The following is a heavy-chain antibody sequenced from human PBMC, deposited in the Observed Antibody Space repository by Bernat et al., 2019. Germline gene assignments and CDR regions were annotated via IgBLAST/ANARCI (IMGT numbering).Heavy chain of an antibody. CDR2: IIPILGIA. J-gene: IGHJ4*02. CDR1: GGTFSSYT. Sequence: QVQLVQSGAEVKKLGPSVKVSCKASGGTFSSYTISWVRQAPGQGLEWMGRIIPILGIANYAQKFQGRVTITADKSTSTAYMELSSLRSEDTAVYYCASHYYDSSGYYYYFDYWGQGTLVTVSS. CDR3: ASHYYDSSGYYYYFDY. D-gene: IGHD3-22*01. V-gene: IGHV1-69*02.